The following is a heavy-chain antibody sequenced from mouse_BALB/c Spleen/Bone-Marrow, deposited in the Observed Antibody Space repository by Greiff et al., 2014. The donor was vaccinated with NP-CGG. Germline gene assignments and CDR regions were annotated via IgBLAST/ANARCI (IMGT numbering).Heavy chain of an antibody. CDR3: ARYYRYDY. D-gene: IGHD2-14*01. CDR1: GYTFSSYW. CDR2: ILPGSGST. J-gene: IGHJ2*01. Sequence: VQLQQSGAELLKPGASVKISCKAPGYTFSSYWIEWVKQRPGHGLEWIGEILPGSGSTNYNEKFKGKATFTADTSSNTAYMQLSSLTSEDAAVYYCARYYRYDYWGQGTTLTVSS. V-gene: IGHV1-9*01.